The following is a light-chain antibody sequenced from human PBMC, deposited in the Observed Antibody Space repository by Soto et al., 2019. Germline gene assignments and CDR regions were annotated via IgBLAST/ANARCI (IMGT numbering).Light chain of an antibody. J-gene: IGKJ3*01. CDR2: AAS. V-gene: IGKV1-9*01. CDR1: QGISSY. CDR3: QQLNSYLFT. Sequence: IQLTQSPSSLSASVGDRVTITCRASQGISSYLAWYQQKPGKAPKLLIYAASTLQSGVPSRFSGSGSGTDFTLTISSLQPADFETYYCQQLNSYLFTFGPGTKVDIK.